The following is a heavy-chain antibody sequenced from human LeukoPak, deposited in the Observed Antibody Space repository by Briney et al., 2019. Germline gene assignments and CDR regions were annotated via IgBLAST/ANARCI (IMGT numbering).Heavy chain of an antibody. V-gene: IGHV3-30*18. Sequence: PGGSLRLSCAASGVTFSSYGMHCVRQAPGKGLEWVAAISNDGRNKYYADSVKDRFTISRDNPKNTLYLQINSLRAEDTAVYYWAKDWSDFHDWGQRTLVTVSS. J-gene: IGHJ4*02. CDR1: GVTFSSYG. CDR2: ISNDGRNK. CDR3: AKDWSDFHD.